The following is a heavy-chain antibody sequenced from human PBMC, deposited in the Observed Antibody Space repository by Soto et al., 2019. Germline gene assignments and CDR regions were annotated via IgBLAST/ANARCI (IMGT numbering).Heavy chain of an antibody. CDR3: ARVPSSSGRAHFDY. CDR1: GFTFSSYA. D-gene: IGHD2-15*01. CDR2: ISYDGSNK. V-gene: IGHV3-30-3*01. Sequence: QVQLVESGGGVVQPGRSLRLSCAASGFTFSSYAMHWVRQAPGKGLEWVAVISYDGSNKYYAVSVKGRFTISRDNSKHTLYLQMPSLRAEDTAVYYCARVPSSSGRAHFDYWGQGTLVTVSS. J-gene: IGHJ4*02.